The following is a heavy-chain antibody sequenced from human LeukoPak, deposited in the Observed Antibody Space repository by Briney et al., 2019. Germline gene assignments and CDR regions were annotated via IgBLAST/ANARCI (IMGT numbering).Heavy chain of an antibody. CDR2: INPNSGGT. CDR1: GYTFTGYY. D-gene: IGHD3-10*01. J-gene: IGHJ6*03. CDR3: ARGGDYYYYMDV. V-gene: IGHV1-2*02. Sequence: ASVKVSCKASGYTFTGYYMHWVRQAPGQGLEWMGWINPNSGGTNYAQKFQGRVTITRNTSISTAYMELSSLRSEDTAVYYCARGGDYYYYMDVWGKGTTVTVSS.